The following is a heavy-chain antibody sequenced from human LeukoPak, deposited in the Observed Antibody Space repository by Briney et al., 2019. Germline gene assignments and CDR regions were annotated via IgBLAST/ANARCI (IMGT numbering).Heavy chain of an antibody. CDR2: TSYDGSNK. CDR3: ARERLWSFDY. J-gene: IGHJ4*02. CDR1: VFTFSGYP. Sequence: GASLRLSCAASVFTFSGYPMHWGRQPPGKGLDWVAVTSYDGSNKYDADSVKGRFTISGDNSKNTLYLQMNSLRPEDAAVYYCARERLWSFDYWGQGTLVTVSS. D-gene: IGHD3-10*01. V-gene: IGHV3-30*04.